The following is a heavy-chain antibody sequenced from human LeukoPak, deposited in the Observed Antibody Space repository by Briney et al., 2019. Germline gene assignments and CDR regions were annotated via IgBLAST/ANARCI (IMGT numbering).Heavy chain of an antibody. CDR3: LKHEVVRRYYPLDY. Sequence: SETLSLTCSEAAASVCSKHWPRGRQPPGKGLEWIGYFYYSGSTTYNPSLKSRVTISVDTSKNQFSLKLSSVTAADTPIYYCLKHEVVRRYYPLDYWGQGTLVTVSS. CDR2: FYYSGST. D-gene: IGHD2-2*01. J-gene: IGHJ4*02. CDR1: AASVCSKH. V-gene: IGHV4-59*08.